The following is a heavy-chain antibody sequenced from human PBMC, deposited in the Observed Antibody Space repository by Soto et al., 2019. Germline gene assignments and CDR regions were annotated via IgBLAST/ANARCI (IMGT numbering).Heavy chain of an antibody. J-gene: IGHJ3*02. V-gene: IGHV3-23*01. CDR1: GFTFSSHG. CDR2: LSRGGGST. CDR3: AKDGQYRTDGFDI. D-gene: IGHD5-18*01. Sequence: EAQLSESGGDLVQPGGSLRLSCAASGFTFSSHGMSWVRQAPGKGLEWIAGLSRGGGSTYYADSVKGRFTISRDNSKNSLDLIMNSLRVEDTALYYCAKDGQYRTDGFDIWGQGTRVTVSS.